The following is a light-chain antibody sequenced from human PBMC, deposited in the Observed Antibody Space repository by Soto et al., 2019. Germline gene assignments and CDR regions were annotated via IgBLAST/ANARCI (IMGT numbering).Light chain of an antibody. CDR2: EVS. J-gene: IGLJ3*02. Sequence: QSVLTQPASVSGSPGQSITIFCTGTSSDVGGYNFVSWYQQHPGNAPKLMIYEVSNRPSGVSDRFSGSKSGNTASLTISGLQAEDEADYYCSSFTTSNTWMFGGGTKLTVL. CDR1: SSDVGGYNF. V-gene: IGLV2-14*01. CDR3: SSFTTSNTWM.